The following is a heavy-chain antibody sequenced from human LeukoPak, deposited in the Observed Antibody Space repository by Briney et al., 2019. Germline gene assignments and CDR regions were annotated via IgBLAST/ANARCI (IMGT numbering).Heavy chain of an antibody. CDR2: ISSSSTYI. D-gene: IGHD6-19*01. V-gene: IGHV3-21*01. Sequence: GGSLRLSCAASGFTFSTYGMNWVRQALGKGLEWVSSISSSSTYIYYADSVKGRFTISRDNAKNSLYMQMNSLRAEDTAVYYCATEFLGAVAETGDFWGQGTLVTVSS. CDR3: ATEFLGAVAETGDF. CDR1: GFTFSTYG. J-gene: IGHJ4*02.